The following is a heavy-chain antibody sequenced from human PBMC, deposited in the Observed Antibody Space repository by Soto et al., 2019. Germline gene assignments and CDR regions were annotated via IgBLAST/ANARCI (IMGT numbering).Heavy chain of an antibody. D-gene: IGHD5-12*01. J-gene: IGHJ6*03. Sequence: QVQLVESGGGVVQPGRSLRLSCAASGFTFSSYGMHWVRQAPGKGLEWVAVISYDGSNKYYADSVKGRFTISRDNSKITLYLQMNSLRAEDTAVYYCAKASQIDSGYDYQYTYYYYMDVWGKGTTVTVSS. CDR1: GFTFSSYG. CDR2: ISYDGSNK. V-gene: IGHV3-30*18. CDR3: AKASQIDSGYDYQYTYYYYMDV.